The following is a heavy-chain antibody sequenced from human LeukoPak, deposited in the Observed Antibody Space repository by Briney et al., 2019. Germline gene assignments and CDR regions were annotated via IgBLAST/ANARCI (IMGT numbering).Heavy chain of an antibody. CDR3: TSFFETN. CDR1: RFIFTNYW. V-gene: IGHV3-74*01. Sequence: GGSLRLSCAASRFIFTNYWIHWVRQAPGRGLVWVSHVNNDGSATSYADSVKGRFTISRDSAKNTVYLHMNSLRVEDTAVYYCTSFFETNWGQGTLVTVSS. J-gene: IGHJ4*02. CDR2: VNNDGSAT. D-gene: IGHD2/OR15-2a*01.